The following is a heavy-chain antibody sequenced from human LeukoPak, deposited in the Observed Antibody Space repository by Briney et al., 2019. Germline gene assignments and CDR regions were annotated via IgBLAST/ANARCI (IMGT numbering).Heavy chain of an antibody. Sequence: GASVKVSCKASGYTFTGYYMHWVRQAPGQGLEWMGWINPNSGGTNYAQKFQGRVTMTRDTSISTAYMELSRLRSDDTAVYYCARSGGGYYYYYYMDVWGKGTTVTVSS. CDR3: ARSGGGYYYYYYMDV. CDR2: INPNSGGT. V-gene: IGHV1-2*02. D-gene: IGHD3-10*01. CDR1: GYTFTGYY. J-gene: IGHJ6*03.